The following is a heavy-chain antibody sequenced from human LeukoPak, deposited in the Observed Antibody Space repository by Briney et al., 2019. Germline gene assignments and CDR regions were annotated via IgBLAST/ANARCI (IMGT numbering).Heavy chain of an antibody. CDR2: IYYSGST. J-gene: IGHJ3*02. D-gene: IGHD5-12*01. CDR1: GGSISSGGYY. V-gene: IGHV4-31*03. CDR3: ARGLVAGDAFDI. Sequence: SETLSLTCTVSGGSISSGGYYWSWIRQHPGKGLEWIGYIYYSGSTYYNPSLKSRVTISVDTSKNQFSLKLSSVTAADTAVYYCARGLVAGDAFDIWGQGTMVTVSS.